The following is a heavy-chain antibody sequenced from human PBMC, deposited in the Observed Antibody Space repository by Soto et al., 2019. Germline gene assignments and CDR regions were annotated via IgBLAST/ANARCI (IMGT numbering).Heavy chain of an antibody. Sequence: ASVKVSCKASGYTLTSYAMHWVRQAPGQRLEWMGWINAGNGNTKYSQKFQGRVTITRDTSASTAYMELSSLRSEDTAVYYCARGPGLGLTIFGVVSNYYYGMDVWGQGTTVTVSS. V-gene: IGHV1-3*01. CDR2: INAGNGNT. CDR3: ARGPGLGLTIFGVVSNYYYGMDV. CDR1: GYTLTSYA. J-gene: IGHJ6*02. D-gene: IGHD3-3*01.